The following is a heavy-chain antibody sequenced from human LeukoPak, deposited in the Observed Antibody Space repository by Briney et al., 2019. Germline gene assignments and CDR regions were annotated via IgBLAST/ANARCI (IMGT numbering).Heavy chain of an antibody. V-gene: IGHV4-4*07. CDR2: VYTSGST. CDR3: ARDLGVGATTQDWFDP. D-gene: IGHD1-26*01. CDR1: GGSISSYY. J-gene: IGHJ5*02. Sequence: SETLSLTCTVSGGSISSYYWSWIRQPAGKGLGWIGRVYTSGSTNYNPSLKSRVTMSVDTSKNQFSLKLSSVTAADTAVYYCARDLGVGATTQDWFDPWGQGTLVTVSS.